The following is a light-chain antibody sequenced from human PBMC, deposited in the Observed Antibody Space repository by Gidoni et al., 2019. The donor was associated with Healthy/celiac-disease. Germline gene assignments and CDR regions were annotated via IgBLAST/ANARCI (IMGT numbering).Light chain of an antibody. CDR2: AAS. V-gene: IGKV1-8*01. J-gene: IGKJ2*01. Sequence: MTQSTSSFSASTGDRVTITCRASQSISSYIAWYQQKPGKAPKLLIYAASTLQSGVPSRFSGSGSGTDFTLTISCLQSEDFATYYCQQYYSYPFTFGRGTKLEIK. CDR3: QQYYSYPFT. CDR1: QSISSY.